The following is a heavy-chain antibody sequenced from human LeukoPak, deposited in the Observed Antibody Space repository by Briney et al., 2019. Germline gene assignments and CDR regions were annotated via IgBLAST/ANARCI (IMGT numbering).Heavy chain of an antibody. CDR1: GFTFSDYY. V-gene: IGHV3-11*01. Sequence: GGSLRLSCAASGFTFSDYYMSWIRQAPGKGLEWISYISSSGNIIYYADSVKGRFTISRGNAKNSLYLQMNSLRAEDSAVYYCARANYYYAMDVWGQGTTVTVSS. CDR3: ARANYYYAMDV. CDR2: ISSSGNII. J-gene: IGHJ6*02.